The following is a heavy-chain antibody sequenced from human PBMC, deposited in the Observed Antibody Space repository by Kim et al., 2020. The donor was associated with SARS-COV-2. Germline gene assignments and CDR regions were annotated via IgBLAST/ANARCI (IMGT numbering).Heavy chain of an antibody. J-gene: IGHJ4*02. V-gene: IGHV3-30*18. CDR2: ISYDGSNK. CDR3: AKESNSGSYVGYFDY. CDR1: GFTFSSYG. D-gene: IGHD1-26*01. Sequence: GGSLRLSCAASGFTFSSYGMHWVRQAPGKGLEWVAVISYDGSNKYYADSVKGRFTISRDNSKNTLYLQMNSLRAEDTAVYYCAKESNSGSYVGYFDYWGQGTLVTVSS.